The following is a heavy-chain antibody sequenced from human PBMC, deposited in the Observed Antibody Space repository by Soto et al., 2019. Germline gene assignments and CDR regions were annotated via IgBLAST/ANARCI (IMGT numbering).Heavy chain of an antibody. CDR2: INTNGGST. CDR3: AKGFYDSSGNHPHWFDP. V-gene: IGHV3-23*01. D-gene: IGHD3-22*01. CDR1: GVTFSSYG. Sequence: HGGSIGLACAASGVTFSSYGMSWVRQDPGNGLEWVSAINTNGGSTFYADSVKVRFTISRDNSKNTLYLQMNSLRAEDTAVYYCAKGFYDSSGNHPHWFDPWGQGTLVTVSS. J-gene: IGHJ5*02.